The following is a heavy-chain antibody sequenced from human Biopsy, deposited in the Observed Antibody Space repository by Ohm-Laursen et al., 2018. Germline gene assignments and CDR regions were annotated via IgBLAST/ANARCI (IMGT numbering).Heavy chain of an antibody. Sequence: SDTLSLTCTVSGVSISTYYWSWIRQSPGRGLEWIAYIYYSGSTDYNPSLKSRVTISLDTSKNQFSLKLSSVTAADTAMYYCASVVLGPTNDAFDLWGQGTMVVVSS. D-gene: IGHD3-22*01. V-gene: IGHV4-59*07. CDR3: ASVVLGPTNDAFDL. J-gene: IGHJ3*01. CDR1: GVSISTYY. CDR2: IYYSGST.